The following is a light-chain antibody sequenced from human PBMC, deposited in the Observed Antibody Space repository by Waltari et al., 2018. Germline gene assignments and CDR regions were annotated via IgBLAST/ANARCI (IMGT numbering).Light chain of an antibody. CDR1: IHDIGSDNY. J-gene: IGLJ2*01. CDR3: CSYAGKYTFV. Sequence: QSALTPPRSVSGSPGPSVTLSCTGTIHDIGSDNYVSWYQHTPDNAPNLIIYDVDRRPSGVSYRFSASKSGITAVLTISGLQSADEGDYYCCSYAGKYTFVFGGGTKLTV. V-gene: IGLV2-11*01. CDR2: DVD.